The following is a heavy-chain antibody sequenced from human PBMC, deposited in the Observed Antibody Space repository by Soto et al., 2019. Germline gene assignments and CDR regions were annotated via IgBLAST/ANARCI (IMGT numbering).Heavy chain of an antibody. CDR1: GYTFTSYY. V-gene: IGHV1-46*03. CDR3: ARGGYCSSTSCYVTGYYYYYMDV. J-gene: IGHJ6*03. Sequence: GASVKVSCKASGYTFTSYYMHWVRQAPGQGLEWMGIINPSGGSTSYAQKFQGRVTMTRDTSTSTVYMEMSSLRSEDTAVYYCARGGYCSSTSCYVTGYYYYYMDVWGKGTTVTVSS. CDR2: INPSGGST. D-gene: IGHD2-2*01.